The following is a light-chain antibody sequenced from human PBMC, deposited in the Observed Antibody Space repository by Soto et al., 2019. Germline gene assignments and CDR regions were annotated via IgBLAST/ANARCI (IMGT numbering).Light chain of an antibody. V-gene: IGLV2-14*01. Sequence: QSALTQPASVSGSPGQSITLSCTGTSSDVGGYKYVSWYQQHSGNAPKVLIYEVSNRPLGVSNRFSGSKSGNTASLTISGLQAEDEADYYCNSYTSSNTWVFGGGTKPTVL. J-gene: IGLJ3*02. CDR2: EVS. CDR1: SSDVGGYKY. CDR3: NSYTSSNTWV.